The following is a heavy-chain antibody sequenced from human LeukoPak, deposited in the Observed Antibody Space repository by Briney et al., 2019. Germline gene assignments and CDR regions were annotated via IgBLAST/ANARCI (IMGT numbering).Heavy chain of an antibody. D-gene: IGHD6-13*01. J-gene: IGHJ5*02. CDR3: ARAPIAAAGTTRFDP. V-gene: IGHV1-18*01. Sequence: ASVKVSCKASGGTFSSYAISWVRQAPGQGLEWMGWISAYNGNTNYAQKLQGRVTMTTDTSTSTAYMELRSLRSDDTAVYYCARAPIAAAGTTRFDPWGQGTLVTVSS. CDR2: ISAYNGNT. CDR1: GGTFSSYA.